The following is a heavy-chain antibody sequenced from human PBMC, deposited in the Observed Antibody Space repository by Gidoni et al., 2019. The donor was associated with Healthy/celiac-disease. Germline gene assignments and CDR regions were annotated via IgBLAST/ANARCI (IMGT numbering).Heavy chain of an antibody. CDR2: ISSSSSYI. J-gene: IGHJ3*02. D-gene: IGHD3-22*01. CDR1: GFTFSSYS. V-gene: IGHV3-21*01. Sequence: EVQLVESGGGLVKPGGSLRLSCAASGFTFSSYSMNWVRQAPGKGLEWVSSISSSSSYIYYADSVKGRFTISRDNAKNSLYLQMNSLRAEDTAVYYCASPAGASSGYYPTDDAFDIWGQGTMVTVSS. CDR3: ASPAGASSGYYPTDDAFDI.